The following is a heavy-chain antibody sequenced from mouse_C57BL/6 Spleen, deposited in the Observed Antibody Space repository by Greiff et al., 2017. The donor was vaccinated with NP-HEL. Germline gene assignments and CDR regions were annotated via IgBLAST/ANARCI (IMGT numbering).Heavy chain of an antibody. Sequence: VQLQQSGAELARPGASVKLSCKASGYTFTSYGISWVKQRTGQGLEWIGEIYPRSGNTYYNEKFKGKATLTADKSSSTAYMELRSLTSEDSAVYFSSRSTMITTKGDYYAMDYWGQGTSVTVSS. D-gene: IGHD2-4*01. J-gene: IGHJ4*01. CDR3: SRSTMITTKGDYYAMDY. CDR2: IYPRSGNT. V-gene: IGHV1-81*01. CDR1: GYTFTSYG.